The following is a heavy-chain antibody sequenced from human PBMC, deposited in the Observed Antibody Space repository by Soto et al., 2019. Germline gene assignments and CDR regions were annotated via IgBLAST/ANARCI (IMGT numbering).Heavy chain of an antibody. CDR1: GFTFSSYA. Sequence: GSLRLSCAASGFTFSSYAMHWVRQAPGKGLEWVAVISYDGSNKYYADSVKGRFTISRDNSKNTLYLQMNSLRAEDTAVYYCARESITIFGVVIKSRYFDYWGQGTLFTVSS. V-gene: IGHV3-30-3*01. CDR2: ISYDGSNK. J-gene: IGHJ4*02. D-gene: IGHD3-3*01. CDR3: ARESITIFGVVIKSRYFDY.